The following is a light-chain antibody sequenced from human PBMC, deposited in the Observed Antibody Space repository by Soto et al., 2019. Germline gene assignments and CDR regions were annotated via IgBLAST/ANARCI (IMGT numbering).Light chain of an antibody. CDR3: QKYSSVPV. CDR1: QDIRNF. J-gene: IGKJ3*01. V-gene: IGKV1-27*01. Sequence: DIQMTQSPTSLSASVGDRVTITCRASQDIRNFVAWYQQKPGKAPKLLIYAASTLQSGVPSRFSGSGSGTDFTLTINSLQPEDVATYYCQKYSSVPVFGPGTKGEIK. CDR2: AAS.